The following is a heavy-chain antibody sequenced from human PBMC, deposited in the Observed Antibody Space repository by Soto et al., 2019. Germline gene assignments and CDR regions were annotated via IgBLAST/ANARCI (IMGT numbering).Heavy chain of an antibody. CDR1: GGTFSSYA. J-gene: IGHJ6*02. CDR3: AREPYDFWRGYPRYYYYGMDV. V-gene: IGHV1-69*13. CDR2: IIPIFGTA. Sequence: SVKVSCKASGGTFSSYAISWVRQAPGQGLEWMGGIIPIFGTANYAQKFQGRVTITADESTSTAYMELSSLRSEDTAVYYCAREPYDFWRGYPRYYYYGMDVWGQGTTVTVSS. D-gene: IGHD3-3*01.